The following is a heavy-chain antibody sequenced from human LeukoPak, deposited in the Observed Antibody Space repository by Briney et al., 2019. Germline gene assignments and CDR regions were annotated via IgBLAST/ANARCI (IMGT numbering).Heavy chain of an antibody. D-gene: IGHD1-26*01. J-gene: IGHJ6*03. CDR1: GYTFTGYY. CDR3: ARGVGHLAPHYMDV. V-gene: IGHV1-2*02. CDR2: INPNSGGT. Sequence: GASVKVSCKASGYTFTGYYTHWVRQAPGQGLEWMGWINPNSGGTNYAQKFQGRVTMTRDTSISTAYMELSRLRSDDTAVYYCARGVGHLAPHYMDVWGKGTTVTVSS.